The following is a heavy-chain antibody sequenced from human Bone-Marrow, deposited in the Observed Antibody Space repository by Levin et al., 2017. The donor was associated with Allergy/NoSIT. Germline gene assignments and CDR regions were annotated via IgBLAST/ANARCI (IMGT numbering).Heavy chain of an antibody. V-gene: IGHV4-31*11. CDR3: ARGAGFGDVWRHPGPSYYYSHMDV. CDR1: GAYIRRSNSY. Sequence: SETLSLTCAVSGAYIRRSNSYWGWIRQNPEKGLEWIGYIFNDERTYYNPSLTGQVSISADTSANAFSLKLTSVTAADTAVYFCARGAGFGDVWRHPGPSYYYSHMDVWGKGTTVTVSS. J-gene: IGHJ6*03. D-gene: IGHD3-3*01. CDR2: IFNDERT.